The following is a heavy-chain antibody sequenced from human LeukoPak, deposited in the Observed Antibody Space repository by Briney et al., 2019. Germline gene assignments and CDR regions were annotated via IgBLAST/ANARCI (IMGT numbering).Heavy chain of an antibody. V-gene: IGHV4-59*08. J-gene: IGHJ4*02. CDR1: GGSISSYY. CDR2: IYYSGST. D-gene: IGHD4-11*01. CDR3: ARLGLHLDY. Sequence: PSETLSLTCTVSGGSISSYYWSWIRQPPGKGLEWIGYIYYSGSTNYNPSLKSRVTISVDTSKNQFSLKLSSVTAADTAVYYCARLGLHLDYWGQGTLVTVSS.